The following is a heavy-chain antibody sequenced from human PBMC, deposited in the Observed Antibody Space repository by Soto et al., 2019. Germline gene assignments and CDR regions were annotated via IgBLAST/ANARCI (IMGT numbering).Heavy chain of an antibody. D-gene: IGHD6-13*01. CDR3: ARDGEQLVTDSYYYYGMDV. V-gene: IGHV3-30-3*01. J-gene: IGHJ6*02. CDR2: ISYDGSNK. CDR1: GFTFSSYA. Sequence: GESLKISCAASGFTFSSYAMHWVRQAPGKGLEWVAVISYDGSNKYYADSVKGRFTISRDNSKNTLYLQMNSLRAEDTAVYYCARDGEQLVTDSYYYYGMDVWGQGTTVTVSS.